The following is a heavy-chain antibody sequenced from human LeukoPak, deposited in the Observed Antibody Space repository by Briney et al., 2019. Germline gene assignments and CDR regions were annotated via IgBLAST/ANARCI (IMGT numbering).Heavy chain of an antibody. V-gene: IGHV3-23*01. Sequence: GGTLRLSCAASGFTFSSYGMTWVRQAPGKGLEWVSGISGSAGGTYYADSVKGRFTISRDNSKNTLYLQVNSLRAEDTAIYYCAKRAGDSGGYLDYWGQGTLVTVSS. CDR2: ISGSAGGT. CDR3: AKRAGDSGGYLDY. CDR1: GFTFSSYG. J-gene: IGHJ4*02. D-gene: IGHD3-22*01.